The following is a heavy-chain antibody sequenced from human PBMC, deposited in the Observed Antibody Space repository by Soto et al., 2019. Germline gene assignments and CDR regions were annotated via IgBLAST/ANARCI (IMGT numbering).Heavy chain of an antibody. Sequence: SETLSLTCTVSGASITSDYWNWIRQPPGKGLEWIALVSYAGVTNYNPSLKSRVTISIDTSRNQFSLRLSSVTAADTAMYYCASGVYDNRGYSEAFDIWGQGTMVTVSS. J-gene: IGHJ3*02. CDR1: GASITSDY. CDR2: VSYAGVT. V-gene: IGHV4-59*01. D-gene: IGHD3-22*01. CDR3: ASGVYDNRGYSEAFDI.